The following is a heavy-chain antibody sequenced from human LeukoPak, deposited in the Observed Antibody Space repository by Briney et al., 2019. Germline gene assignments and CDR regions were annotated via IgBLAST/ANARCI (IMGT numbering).Heavy chain of an antibody. D-gene: IGHD2-8*01. CDR1: GFTFSNYW. J-gene: IGHJ4*02. CDR2: IKEDGSEK. CDR3: ATGRTKKY. V-gene: IGHV3-7*01. Sequence: GGSLRLSCVASGFTFSNYWMNWVRQAPGERPEWVANIKEDGSEKYYADSVKGRFTISRDNAKNSLYLQMNSLRAEDTAVYYCATGRTKKYWGQGTLVTVSS.